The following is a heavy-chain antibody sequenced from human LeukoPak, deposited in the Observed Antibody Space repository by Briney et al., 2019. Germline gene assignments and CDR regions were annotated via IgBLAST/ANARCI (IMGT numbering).Heavy chain of an antibody. J-gene: IGHJ6*02. CDR1: GGTFSSYA. CDR2: IIPIFGTA. Sequence: SVKVSCTASGGTFSSYAISWVRQAPGQGLEWMGGIIPIFGTANYAQKLQGRVTMTTDTSTSTAYMELRSLRSDDTAVYYCARGGSYGDNYYYYGMDVWAKGPRSPSP. V-gene: IGHV1-69*05. CDR3: ARGGSYGDNYYYYGMDV. D-gene: IGHD4-17*01.